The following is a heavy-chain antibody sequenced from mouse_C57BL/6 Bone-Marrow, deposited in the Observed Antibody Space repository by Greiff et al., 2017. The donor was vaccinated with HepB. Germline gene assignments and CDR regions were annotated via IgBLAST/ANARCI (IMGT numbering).Heavy chain of an antibody. D-gene: IGHD1-1*01. J-gene: IGHJ2*01. CDR1: GFTFTDYY. CDR3: AIFSSLDY. CDR2: IRNKANGYTT. Sequence: EVQVVESGGGLVQPGGSLSLSCAASGFTFTDYYMSWVRQPPGKALEWLGFIRNKANGYTTEYSASVKGRFTISRDNSQSILYLQMNALRAEDSATYYCAIFSSLDYWGQGTTLTVSS. V-gene: IGHV7-3*01.